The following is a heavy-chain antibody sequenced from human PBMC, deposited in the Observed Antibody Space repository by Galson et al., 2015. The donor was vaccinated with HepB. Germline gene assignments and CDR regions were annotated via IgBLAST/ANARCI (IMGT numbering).Heavy chain of an antibody. CDR2: LYIGGST. CDR3: ARVTTDSSGWYTPFDY. CDR1: GFTVSSNY. V-gene: IGHV3-66*01. D-gene: IGHD6-19*01. Sequence: SLRLSCAASGFTVSSNYMNWVRQAPGKGLEWVSVLYIGGSTSYADSVKGRFTISRDNSKNTLYLQMNSLRTEDTAVYYCARVTTDSSGWYTPFDYWGQGTLVTVSS. J-gene: IGHJ4*02.